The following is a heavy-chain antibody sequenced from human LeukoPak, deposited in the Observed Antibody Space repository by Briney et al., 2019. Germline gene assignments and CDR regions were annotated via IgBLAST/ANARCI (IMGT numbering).Heavy chain of an antibody. CDR1: GCIITSYW. CDR3: ASHGDYEPYYGMDV. V-gene: IGHV5-10-1*01. J-gene: IGHJ6*04. CDR2: IDPSDSYN. D-gene: IGHD4-17*01. Sequence: GGAPLISCKGAGCIITSYWISWGRQMPGKGLEGRGRIDPSDSYNNYSPSFQGHVTISADKSISTAYLQWSSLKASDTAMYYCASHGDYEPYYGMDVWGKGTTVTVSS.